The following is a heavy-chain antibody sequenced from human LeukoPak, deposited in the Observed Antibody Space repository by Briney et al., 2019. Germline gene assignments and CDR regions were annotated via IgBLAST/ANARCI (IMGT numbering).Heavy chain of an antibody. D-gene: IGHD6-13*01. V-gene: IGHV4-59*01. J-gene: IGHJ4*02. CDR2: IYYSGST. Sequence: SETLSLTCTVSGGSISSYYWSWIRQPPGKGLEWIGYIYYSGSTNYNPSLKSRVTISVDTSKNQFSLKLSSATAADTAVYYCARIAAAGGFDCWGQGTLVTVSS. CDR1: GGSISSYY. CDR3: ARIAAAGGFDC.